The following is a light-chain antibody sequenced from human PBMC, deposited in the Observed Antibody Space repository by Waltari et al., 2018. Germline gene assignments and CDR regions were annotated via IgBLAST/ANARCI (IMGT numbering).Light chain of an antibody. Sequence: DIQMTQSPSSLSASVGDRVTITCRASQDISTSLNWYQQKPGDTTRILISSASSLQSGVPSRYSGSGSGRDFSLTISRLPPEDFANYYCQQSDRAPVTFGQGTKVEIK. V-gene: IGKV1-39*01. CDR3: QQSDRAPVT. CDR2: SAS. CDR1: QDISTS. J-gene: IGKJ1*01.